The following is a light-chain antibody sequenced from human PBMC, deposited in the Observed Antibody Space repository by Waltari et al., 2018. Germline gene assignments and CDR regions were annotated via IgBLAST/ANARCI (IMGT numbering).Light chain of an antibody. Sequence: QSVLTQPPSVSGAPGQRVTISCTGSSSNVGAGYDVHWYQHLPGIAPKLLIKENNNRPSGVPDRFSGSKSGTSASLAITGLQAEDEADYYCQSFDSSLGGSVFGTGTEVSVL. V-gene: IGLV1-40*01. J-gene: IGLJ1*01. CDR3: QSFDSSLGGSV. CDR2: ENN. CDR1: SSNVGAGYD.